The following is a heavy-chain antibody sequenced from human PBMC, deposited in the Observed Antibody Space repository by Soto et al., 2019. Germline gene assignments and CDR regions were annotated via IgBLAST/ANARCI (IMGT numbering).Heavy chain of an antibody. J-gene: IGHJ4*02. Sequence: SETLSLTCAVYGGSFSGYYWSWIRQPPGKGLEWIGEINHSGSTNYNPSLKSRVTISVDTSKNQFSLKLSSVTAADTAVYYCARGIGEFFDYWGQGTLVTISS. CDR3: ARGIGEFFDY. CDR1: GGSFSGYY. D-gene: IGHD3-10*01. CDR2: INHSGST. V-gene: IGHV4-34*01.